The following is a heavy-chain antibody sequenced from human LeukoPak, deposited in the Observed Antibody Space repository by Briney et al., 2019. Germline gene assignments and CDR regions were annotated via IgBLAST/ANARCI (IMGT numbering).Heavy chain of an antibody. CDR1: GYTFTGYY. D-gene: IGHD1-26*01. J-gene: IGHJ5*02. V-gene: IGHV1-2*02. CDR3: ASTTGDPIVGGNDWFDP. CDR2: VNPNSGGT. Sequence: GASVKVSCKASGYTFTGYYMHWVRQAPGQGLEWMGWVNPNSGGTNYAQKFQGRVTMTRDTSISTAYMELSRLRSDDTAVYYCASTTGDPIVGGNDWFDPWGQGTLVTVSS.